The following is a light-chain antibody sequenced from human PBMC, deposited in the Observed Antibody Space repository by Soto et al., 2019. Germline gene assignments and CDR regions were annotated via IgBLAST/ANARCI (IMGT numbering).Light chain of an antibody. CDR2: DAS. V-gene: IGKV3-11*01. Sequence: EIVLTQSPATLSLSPGERATLSCRASQSIGSYLIWYQQKPGQAPRLLISDASNRATGVPARFSGSGSGTDFTLTISSLEPEYFAVYYCQQRANGPITFGQGTRLEIK. CDR3: QQRANGPIT. J-gene: IGKJ5*01. CDR1: QSIGSY.